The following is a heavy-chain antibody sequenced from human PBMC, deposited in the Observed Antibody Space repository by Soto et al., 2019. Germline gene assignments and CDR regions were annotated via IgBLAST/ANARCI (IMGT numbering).Heavy chain of an antibody. CDR2: ITSSGSTI. D-gene: IGHD1-26*01. J-gene: IGHJ4*02. CDR3: ARDFTVGFEPAY. V-gene: IGHV3-11*01. CDR1: GFTFSDYY. Sequence: GGSLRLSCAASGFTFSDYYMSWIRQAPGKGLEWVSYITSSGSTIYYADSVKGRFTISRDNAKNSLYLQMNSLRADDTAVYYCARDFTVGFEPAYWGQGTLVTVSS.